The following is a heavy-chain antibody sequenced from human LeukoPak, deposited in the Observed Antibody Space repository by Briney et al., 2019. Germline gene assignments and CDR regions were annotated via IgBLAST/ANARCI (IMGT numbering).Heavy chain of an antibody. D-gene: IGHD3-10*01. J-gene: IGHJ4*02. CDR1: GGSISSSSYY. CDR2: IYYSGST. Sequence: SETLSLTCTVSGGSISSSSYYWGWIRQPPGEGLEWIGSIYYSGSTYYNQSLKSRVTISVDTSKNQFSLKLSSVTAADTAVYCCARVCPVFGSYYFDYWGQGTLVTVSS. V-gene: IGHV4-39*01. CDR3: ARVCPVFGSYYFDY.